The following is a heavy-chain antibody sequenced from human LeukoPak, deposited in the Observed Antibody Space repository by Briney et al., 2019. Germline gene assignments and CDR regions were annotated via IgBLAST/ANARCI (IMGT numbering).Heavy chain of an antibody. CDR1: GGSFSGYY. Sequence: SETLSLTCAVYGGSFSGYYWSWIRQPPGKGLEWIGEISHSGSTNYNPSLKSRVTISVDTSKNQFSLKLSSVTAADTAVYYCAVNYYDSSGYYLMDVWGQGTTVTVSS. D-gene: IGHD3-22*01. CDR2: ISHSGST. CDR3: AVNYYDSSGYYLMDV. V-gene: IGHV4-34*01. J-gene: IGHJ6*02.